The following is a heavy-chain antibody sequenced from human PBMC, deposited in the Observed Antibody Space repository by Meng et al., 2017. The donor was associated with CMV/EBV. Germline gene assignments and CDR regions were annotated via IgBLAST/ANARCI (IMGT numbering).Heavy chain of an antibody. CDR3: VRHIIVVPARGYGVDV. CDR1: GYSISTGYF. CDR2: IYDTGAT. V-gene: IGHV4-38-2*02. D-gene: IGHD2-2*01. J-gene: IGHJ6*02. Sequence: SETLSLTCTVSGYSISTGYFWGWIRQSPGKGLEWIGIYDTGATYYNPSLKSRVAISVDTSERQFSLKLSAVTAADTAIYYCVRHIIVVPARGYGVDVWGQGTTVTVSS.